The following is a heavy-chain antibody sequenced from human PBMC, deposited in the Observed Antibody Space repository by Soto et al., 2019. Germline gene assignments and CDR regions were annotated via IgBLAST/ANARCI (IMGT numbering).Heavy chain of an antibody. Sequence: QVQLEQSGAEVKKPGSSVKVSCKASGGTFSTSAISWVRQAPGQGLEWMGGFIPIFPTPDYAHKFQGRLTITADESTSTAYMELSGLKTDDTAVYYCARDKDRLQLGGNYYYILDVWSQGTTVTVSS. CDR3: ARDKDRLQLGGNYYYILDV. CDR1: GGTFSTSA. V-gene: IGHV1-69*12. CDR2: FIPIFPTP. J-gene: IGHJ6*02. D-gene: IGHD5-12*01.